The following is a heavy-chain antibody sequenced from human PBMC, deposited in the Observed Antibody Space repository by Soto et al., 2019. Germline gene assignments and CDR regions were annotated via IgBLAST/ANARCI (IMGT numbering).Heavy chain of an antibody. CDR1: GYTFTSYG. Sequence: AAVKVSCKASGYTFTSYGLSWVRQAPGQGLDWMGWISAYNGNTNYAQKLQGRVTMTTDTSTSTAYMELRSLRSDDTAVHYCARGRAVRERGSYYFDYWGQGTLVTVSS. J-gene: IGHJ4*02. V-gene: IGHV1-18*04. CDR2: ISAYNGNT. D-gene: IGHD6-19*01. CDR3: ARGRAVRERGSYYFDY.